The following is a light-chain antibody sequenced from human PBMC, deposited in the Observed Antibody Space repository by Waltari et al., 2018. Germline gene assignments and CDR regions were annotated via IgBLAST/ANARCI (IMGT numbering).Light chain of an antibody. V-gene: IGKV3-11*01. J-gene: IGKJ1*01. Sequence: EIVLTQSPATLSLSPGERATLSCRASQSVSSSLAWYQQKPGQAPRLLIYDASNRATGIPARFSGSGSGTDFTLTISSLEPEDSAVYYCQQRSNWWTFGQGTKVEIK. CDR3: QQRSNWWT. CDR2: DAS. CDR1: QSVSSS.